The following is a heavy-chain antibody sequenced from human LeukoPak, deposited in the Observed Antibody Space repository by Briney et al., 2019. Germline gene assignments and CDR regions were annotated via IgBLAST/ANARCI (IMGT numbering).Heavy chain of an antibody. CDR2: INHSGST. CDR1: GGSFSGYY. V-gene: IGHV4-34*01. Sequence: SETLSLTCAVYGGSFSGYYWSWIRQPPGKGLEWIGEINHSGSTNYNPSLKSRVTISVDTSKNQFSLKLSSVTAADTAVYYCAKHSSGWFSLDPWGQEPWSPSPQ. J-gene: IGHJ5*02. D-gene: IGHD6-19*01. CDR3: AKHSSGWFSLDP.